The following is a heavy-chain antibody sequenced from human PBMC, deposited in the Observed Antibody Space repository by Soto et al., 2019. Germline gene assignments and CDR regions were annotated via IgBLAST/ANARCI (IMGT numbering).Heavy chain of an antibody. J-gene: IGHJ4*02. D-gene: IGHD1-1*01. CDR1: GFSLDTSGMS. Sequence: QITLKESGPTVVKPTETLTLTCSFSGFSLDTSGMSVGWIRQPPGKALEWLALISWNDDKRYRPSLKSILSITKDTSKNQVVLTVANMDPVDTATYFCAKQFDNYSRYFHFWGPGTLVTVSS. CDR3: AKQFDNYSRYFHF. V-gene: IGHV2-5*01. CDR2: ISWNDDK.